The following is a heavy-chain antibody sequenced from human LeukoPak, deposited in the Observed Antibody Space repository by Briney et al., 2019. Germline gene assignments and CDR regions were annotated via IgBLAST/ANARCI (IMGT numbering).Heavy chain of an antibody. D-gene: IGHD3-3*01. V-gene: IGHV3-23*01. J-gene: IGHJ4*02. CDR1: GFTLSSYA. Sequence: GGSLRLSCAASGFTLSSYAMSWVRQAPGKGLEWVSAISGSGGSTYYADSVKGRFTISRDNSKNTLYLQMNSLRAEDTAVYYCAKVTYYDFWSGYSFDYWGQGTLVTVSS. CDR2: ISGSGGST. CDR3: AKVTYYDFWSGYSFDY.